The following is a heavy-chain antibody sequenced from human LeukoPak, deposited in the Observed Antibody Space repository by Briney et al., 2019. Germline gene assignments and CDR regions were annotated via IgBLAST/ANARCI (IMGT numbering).Heavy chain of an antibody. J-gene: IGHJ4*02. Sequence: GPSLTLSCAASGPFLSDFTTDSVRHPPREGRGWVSSISNTGVTHYADSMKGRFTISRDSAKNSQYLQIYSLRDEDTAVYYCAKLGDSSSWYPTSEDYWGQGTLVTVSS. V-gene: IGHV3-69-1*01. CDR1: GPFLSDFT. CDR2: ISNTGVT. D-gene: IGHD6-13*01. CDR3: AKLGDSSSWYPTSEDY.